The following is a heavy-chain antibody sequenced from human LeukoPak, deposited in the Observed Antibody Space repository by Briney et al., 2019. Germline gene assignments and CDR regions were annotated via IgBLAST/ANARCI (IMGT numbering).Heavy chain of an antibody. CDR1: GFTFSSYG. CDR2: IWYDGSNK. D-gene: IGHD3-22*01. J-gene: IGHJ4*02. CDR3: ARGGVTLIVPIL. V-gene: IGHV3-33*01. Sequence: QPGRSLRLSCAASGFTFSSYGMHWVRQAPGKGLEWVAVIWYDGSNKYYADSVKGRFTISRDNSKNTLYLQMNNLRAEDTAVYYCARGGVTLIVPILWGQGTLVTVSS.